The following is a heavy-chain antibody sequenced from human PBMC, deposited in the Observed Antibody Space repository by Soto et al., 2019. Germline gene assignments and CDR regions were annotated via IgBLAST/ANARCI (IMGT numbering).Heavy chain of an antibody. D-gene: IGHD6-6*01. CDR1: GGSISSSSYY. CDR2: IYYSGST. J-gene: IGHJ5*02. V-gene: IGHV4-39*01. Sequence: LSLTCTVSGGSISSSSYYWGWIRQPPGKGLEWIGSIYYSGSTYYNPSLKSRVTISVDTSKNQFSLKLSSVTAADTAVYYCASQLLEYNSFDPWGQGTLVTVSS. CDR3: ASQLLEYNSFDP.